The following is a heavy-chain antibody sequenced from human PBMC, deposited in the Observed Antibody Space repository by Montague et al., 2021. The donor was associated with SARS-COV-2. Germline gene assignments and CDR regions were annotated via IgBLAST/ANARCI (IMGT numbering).Heavy chain of an antibody. Sequence: SLRLSCAASGLTFSSYSMAWVRQAAGKGLEWVSSISSGIGAIYCADSVKGRFTMSRDNYRNTLDLHMISPRADDTAIYYCVKGRSTDWTRDFDSWGQGTLVTVSS. D-gene: IGHD3-9*01. CDR2: ISSGIGAI. V-gene: IGHV3-21*04. J-gene: IGHJ4*02. CDR1: GLTFSSYS. CDR3: VKGRSTDWTRDFDS.